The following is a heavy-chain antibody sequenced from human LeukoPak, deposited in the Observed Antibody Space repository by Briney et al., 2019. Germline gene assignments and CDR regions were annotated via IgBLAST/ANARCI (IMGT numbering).Heavy chain of an antibody. J-gene: IGHJ4*02. CDR2: IYHSGST. V-gene: IGHV4-38-2*01. CDR1: GYSISSGYY. Sequence: SETLSLTCAVSGYSISSGYYWGWIRQPPGKGLEWIGSIYHSGSTYYNPSLKSRVTISVDTSKNQFSLKLSSETAVDTAVYYCARHGIECSSTNCYWATVRYWGQGTLVTVSS. CDR3: ARHGIECSSTNCYWATVRY. D-gene: IGHD2-2*01.